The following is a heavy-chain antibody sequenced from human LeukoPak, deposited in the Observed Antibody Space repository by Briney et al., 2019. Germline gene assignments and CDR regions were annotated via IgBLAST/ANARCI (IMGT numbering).Heavy chain of an antibody. CDR3: AGAYGYDEGYYYYGMDV. CDR2: IYYSGST. Sequence: SETLSLTCTVSGGSISSYYWSWIRQPPGKGLEWIGYIYYSGSTNYNPSLKSRVTISLDTSKNQFSLKLSSVTAADTAVYYCAGAYGYDEGYYYYGMDVWGQGTTVTVSS. CDR1: GGSISSYY. D-gene: IGHD5-18*01. V-gene: IGHV4-59*08. J-gene: IGHJ6*02.